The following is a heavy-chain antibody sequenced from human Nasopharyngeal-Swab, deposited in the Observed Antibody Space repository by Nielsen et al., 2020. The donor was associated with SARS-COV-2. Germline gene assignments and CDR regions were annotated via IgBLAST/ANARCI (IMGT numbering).Heavy chain of an antibody. V-gene: IGHV1-18*01. CDR3: ARDDYDILTGYYTGGIY. J-gene: IGHJ4*02. D-gene: IGHD3-9*01. Sequence: WVRQAPGQGLEWMGWISAYNGNTNYAQKLQGRVTMTTDTSTSTAYMELRSLRSGDTAVYYCARDDYDILTGYYTGGIYWGQGTLVTVSS. CDR2: ISAYNGNT.